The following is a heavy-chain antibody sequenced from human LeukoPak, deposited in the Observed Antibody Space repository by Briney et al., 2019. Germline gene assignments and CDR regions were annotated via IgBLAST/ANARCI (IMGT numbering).Heavy chain of an antibody. CDR2: IHSGESP. J-gene: IGHJ5*02. V-gene: IGHV4-38-2*02. Sequence: SETLSLTCTVSGCSISSGYFWGWIRQPPGKGLEWIGIIHSGESPYYSPSLESRITISIDTSMNQFSLKLNSVTAADTAVYYCARGGGLRFGSGWRPGAWFDPWGQGTLVIVSS. D-gene: IGHD6-19*01. CDR1: GCSISSGYF. CDR3: ARGGGLRFGSGWRPGAWFDP.